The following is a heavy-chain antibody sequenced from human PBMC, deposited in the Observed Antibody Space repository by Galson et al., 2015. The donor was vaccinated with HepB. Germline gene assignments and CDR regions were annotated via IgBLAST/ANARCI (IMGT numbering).Heavy chain of an antibody. V-gene: IGHV3-23*01. CDR2: ISGSGGST. CDR1: GFTFSSYA. D-gene: IGHD1-26*01. Sequence: SLRLSCAASGFTFSSYAMSWVRQAPGKGLEWVSAISGSGGSTYYADSVKGRFTISRDNSKNTLYLQMNSLRAEDTAVYYCAKDPLTGGVGFNWFDPWGQGTLVTASS. CDR3: AKDPLTGGVGFNWFDP. J-gene: IGHJ5*02.